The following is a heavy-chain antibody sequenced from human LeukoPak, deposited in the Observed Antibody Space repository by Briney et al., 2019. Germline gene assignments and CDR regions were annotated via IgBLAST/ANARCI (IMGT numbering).Heavy chain of an antibody. V-gene: IGHV4-30-4*08. CDR3: ARAGVVPAAINRAFDI. J-gene: IGHJ3*02. Sequence: PSQTLSLTCIVSGGSIYSGDYYWSWIRQPPGKGLEWIVYIYFNGDTYYSPSLKSRVSISVDTSKNPFSLKLSSVTAADTAVYYCARAGVVPAAINRAFDIWGQGSVVTVS. CDR1: GGSIYSGDYY. D-gene: IGHD2-2*02. CDR2: IYFNGDT.